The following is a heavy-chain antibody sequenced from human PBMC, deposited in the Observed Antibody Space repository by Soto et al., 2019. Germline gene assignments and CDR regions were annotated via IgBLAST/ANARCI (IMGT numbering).Heavy chain of an antibody. D-gene: IGHD4-17*01. CDR3: ARDADYGGSRGGMDV. CDR2: IYYSGST. V-gene: IGHV4-31*03. Sequence: QVHLEESGPGLVKPSETLSLICSVSGGSLNNADYFWSWIRHHPENGLEWIGYIYYSGSTRYNPSVKTRATLSIDTSKKQFSLRLNSVTVADTAVYFCARDADYGGSRGGMDVWGRGTTVTV. J-gene: IGHJ6*02. CDR1: GGSLNNADYF.